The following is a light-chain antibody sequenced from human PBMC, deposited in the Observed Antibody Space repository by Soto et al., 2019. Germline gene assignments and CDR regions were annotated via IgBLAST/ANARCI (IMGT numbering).Light chain of an antibody. V-gene: IGKV1-39*01. CDR2: AAS. J-gene: IGKJ1*01. Sequence: DIRMTQSPSTLSATVGDTVTVTCRASQGVSVWLAWYQQKPGKAPKLLIYAASSVQSGVPSRFSGSGSGTDFTLTISSLQPEDFATYYCQQSYSTPQTFGQRTKVDVK. CDR3: QQSYSTPQT. CDR1: QGVSVW.